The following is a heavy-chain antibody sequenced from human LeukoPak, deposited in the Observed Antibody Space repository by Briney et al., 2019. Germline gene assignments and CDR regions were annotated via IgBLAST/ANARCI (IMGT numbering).Heavy chain of an antibody. CDR1: GGSISSSSYY. Sequence: SETLSLTCTVSGGSISSSSYYWGWLRQPPGKGLEWIGSIYHSGSTYYNPSLKSRATISVDTSKTQFSLKLSSVTAADTAVYYCARTRSSSVFAFDIWGQGTMVTVSS. CDR2: IYHSGST. D-gene: IGHD6-6*01. CDR3: ARTRSSSVFAFDI. V-gene: IGHV4-39*07. J-gene: IGHJ3*02.